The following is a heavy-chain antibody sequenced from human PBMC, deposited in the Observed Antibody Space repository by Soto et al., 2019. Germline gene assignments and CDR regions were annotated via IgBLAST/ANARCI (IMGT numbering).Heavy chain of an antibody. CDR2: INPSSGGT. Sequence: GASVKVSCKASVYRLTAKYLHWVRQAPGQGLEWMGWINPSSGGTKEAQKFRGRVTMTRDTSISAAYMELSRLTSDDTAVYYCAKGGSSWTEWFDPWGQGTLVTVSS. J-gene: IGHJ5*02. V-gene: IGHV1-2*02. CDR3: AKGGSSWTEWFDP. CDR1: VYRLTAKY. D-gene: IGHD6-13*01.